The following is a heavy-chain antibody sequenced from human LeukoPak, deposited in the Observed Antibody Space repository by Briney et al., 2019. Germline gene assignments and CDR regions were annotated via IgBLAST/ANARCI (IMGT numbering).Heavy chain of an antibody. CDR3: ARDQYDTWSRRGNFDS. D-gene: IGHD3-3*01. Sequence: GGSLRLSCAASGFTFSSYSMNWVRQAPGKGLEWVSSISSSSSYIYYADSVKGRFTISRDNTKNSLYLQMNSLRVEDTAVFYCARDQYDTWSRRGNFDSWGQGTLVIVSS. J-gene: IGHJ4*02. CDR2: ISSSSSYI. V-gene: IGHV3-21*04. CDR1: GFTFSSYS.